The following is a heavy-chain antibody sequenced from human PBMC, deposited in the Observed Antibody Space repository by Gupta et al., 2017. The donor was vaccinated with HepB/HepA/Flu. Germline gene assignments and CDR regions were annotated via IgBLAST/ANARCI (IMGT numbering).Heavy chain of an antibody. V-gene: IGHV3-72*01. Sequence: EVQLVESGGGFVQPGGSLRLSCAASGLTFSDHYVHCVRQAPGKGLEWVGRSRNKANSYTTEYAASVKGRFTIARDDSENSLHLQMNNLKTDDTAIYYCAIVWLAGSSEYWGQGTLVTVSS. CDR2: SRNKANSYTT. CDR3: AIVWLAGSSEY. CDR1: GLTFSDHY. D-gene: IGHD3-10*01. J-gene: IGHJ4*02.